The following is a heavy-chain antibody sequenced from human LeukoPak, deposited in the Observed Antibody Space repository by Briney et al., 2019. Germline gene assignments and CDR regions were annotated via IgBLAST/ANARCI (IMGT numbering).Heavy chain of an antibody. CDR1: GGSISSGRYY. CDR3: ARGPLWYYFDY. CDR2: IYTSGST. J-gene: IGHJ4*02. Sequence: PSETLSLTCTVSGGSISSGRYYWGWIRQPAGKGLEWIGRIYTSGSTNYNPSLKSRVTISVDASKNQFSLKLSSVTAADTAVYYCARGPLWYYFDYWGQGTLVTVSS. V-gene: IGHV4-61*02. D-gene: IGHD2-8*02.